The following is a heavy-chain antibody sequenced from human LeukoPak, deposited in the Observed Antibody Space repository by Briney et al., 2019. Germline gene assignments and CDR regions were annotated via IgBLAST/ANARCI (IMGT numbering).Heavy chain of an antibody. Sequence: PSETLSLTCAVYGGSFSGFYWSWIRQPPGKGLEWIGEINHRGRTNYNPSLKSRVTISVDTSKNQFSLKLSSVTAADTAVYYCARVPKYFDLWGRGTLVTVSS. CDR1: GGSFSGFY. CDR2: INHRGRT. CDR3: ARVPKYFDL. J-gene: IGHJ2*01. V-gene: IGHV4-34*01.